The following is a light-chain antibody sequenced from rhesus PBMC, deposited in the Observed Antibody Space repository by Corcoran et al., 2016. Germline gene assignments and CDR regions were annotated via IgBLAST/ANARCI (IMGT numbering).Light chain of an antibody. CDR2: GAS. CDR1: QSVGSS. J-gene: IGKJ1*01. Sequence: EIVMTQSPATLSLSPGERATLSCRASQSVGSSLACYQQKPGQAPRLLLYGASSRATGIPDRFSGSVSGTDFTLTISSLELEDVAVYYCLQLSKWPRTFGQGTKVEIK. CDR3: LQLSKWPRT. V-gene: IGKV3-24*04.